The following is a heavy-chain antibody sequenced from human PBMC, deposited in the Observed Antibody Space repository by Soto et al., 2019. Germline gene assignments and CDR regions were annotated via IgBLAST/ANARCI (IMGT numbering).Heavy chain of an antibody. CDR1: GYTFTNYH. CDR3: VRDGATWTHYFDY. D-gene: IGHD1-1*01. CDR2: INPSSGST. J-gene: IGHJ4*02. Sequence: ASVKVSCKASGYTFTNYHMHWVRQAPGQGLEWMGIINPSSGSTTYAQKFQDRVTMTRDTSTSTVYMELSSLRSEDTAVYYCVRDGATWTHYFDYRAQRTPVPVSA. V-gene: IGHV1-46*01.